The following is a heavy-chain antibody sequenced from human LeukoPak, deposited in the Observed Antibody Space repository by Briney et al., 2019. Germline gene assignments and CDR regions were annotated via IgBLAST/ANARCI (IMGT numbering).Heavy chain of an antibody. Sequence: ASVKVSCKASGYTFTKFGFNWVRQAPGQGLEWMGWISSSNGKTNYAQKFQGRVTMTTDTSTTTAFMELRSLRSDDTAVYYCASAHGWNYPHDYWGQGTLVTVSS. CDR1: GYTFTKFG. V-gene: IGHV1-18*01. J-gene: IGHJ4*02. CDR3: ASAHGWNYPHDY. D-gene: IGHD1-7*01. CDR2: ISSSNGKT.